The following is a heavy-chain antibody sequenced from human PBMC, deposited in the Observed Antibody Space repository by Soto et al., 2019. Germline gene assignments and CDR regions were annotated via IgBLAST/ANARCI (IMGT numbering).Heavy chain of an antibody. J-gene: IGHJ5*02. CDR2: ISYDGSNK. CDR1: GFTFSSYG. D-gene: IGHD3-22*01. CDR3: ARGNYYDSSGYYNWFDP. Sequence: GGSLRLSCAASGFTFSSYGMHWVRQAPGKGLEWVAFISYDGSNKYYADSVKGRFTISRDNSKNSLYLQMNSLRAEDTAVYYCARGNYYDSSGYYNWFDPWGQGRMVTVSS. V-gene: IGHV3-30*03.